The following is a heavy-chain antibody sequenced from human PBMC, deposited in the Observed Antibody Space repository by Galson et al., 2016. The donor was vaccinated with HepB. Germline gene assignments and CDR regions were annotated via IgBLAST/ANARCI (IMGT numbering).Heavy chain of an antibody. J-gene: IGHJ4*02. CDR3: AREGIGDYFD. D-gene: IGHD2-21*01. Sequence: SLRLSCAVSGLRFSDLWMDWVRQAPGKGLEWVANIKGDGSLKFYVDSVRGRFTISRDNAKNSVYLQMNSLTVEDTGVYYCAREGIGDYFDWGQGTLVTFSS. CDR1: GLRFSDLW. V-gene: IGHV3-7*01. CDR2: IKGDGSLK.